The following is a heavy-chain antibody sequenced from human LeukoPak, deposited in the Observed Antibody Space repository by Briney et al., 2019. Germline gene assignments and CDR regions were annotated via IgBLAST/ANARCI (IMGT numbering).Heavy chain of an antibody. J-gene: IGHJ4*02. D-gene: IGHD6-6*01. CDR2: IKDSGSA. V-gene: IGHV4-34*01. Sequence: SETLSLTCAVSGGSFSGYYWSWIRQPPGKGLEWIGDIKDSGSANYNPSLKSRVFISVHTSEHQFSLMLRSVTAADTAVYYCARGKGYTTSSRHRGIDNWGQGTLVTVSS. CDR1: GGSFSGYY. CDR3: ARGKGYTTSSRHRGIDN.